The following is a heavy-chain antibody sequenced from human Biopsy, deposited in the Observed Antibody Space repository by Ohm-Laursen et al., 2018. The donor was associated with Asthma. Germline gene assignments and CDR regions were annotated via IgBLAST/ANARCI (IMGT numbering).Heavy chain of an antibody. CDR2: VYYSGET. D-gene: IGHD1-1*01. Sequence: GTLSLTCAVSGDSLRSTNYWAWVRQPPGNRLEWIGSVYYSGETFYSSSLRSRLTMSVDTSRNQFSLRLTSVTAADTGVYFCARHWSGNGWHDLYTWFDPWGLGTLVTVSS. CDR3: ARHWSGNGWHDLYTWFDP. CDR1: GDSLRSTNY. J-gene: IGHJ5*02. V-gene: IGHV4-39*01.